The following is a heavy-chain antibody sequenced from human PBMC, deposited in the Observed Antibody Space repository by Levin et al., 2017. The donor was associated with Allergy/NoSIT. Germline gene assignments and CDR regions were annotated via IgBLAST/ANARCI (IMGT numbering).Heavy chain of an antibody. CDR2: IYTSGST. Sequence: SQTLSLTCTVSGGSISSGSYYWSWIRQPAGKGLEWIGRIYTSGSTNYNPSLKSRVTISVDTSKNQFSLKLSSVTAADTAVYYCARAVGSEWLVHLSVWFDPWGQGTLVTVSS. V-gene: IGHV4-61*02. CDR3: ARAVGSEWLVHLSVWFDP. J-gene: IGHJ5*02. D-gene: IGHD6-19*01. CDR1: GGSISSGSYY.